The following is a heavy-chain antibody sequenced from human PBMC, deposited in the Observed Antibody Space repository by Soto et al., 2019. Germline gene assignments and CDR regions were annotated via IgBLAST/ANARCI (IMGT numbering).Heavy chain of an antibody. V-gene: IGHV6-1*01. CDR3: ARDNSSSGWLGY. Sequence: SQTLALPCGISGDSVSSNSSACNCIRQSPSRGLEWLGRTYYRSKWYNDYAVSVKSRITINPDTSKNQFSLQLNSVTPEDTAVYYCARDNSSSGWLGYWGQGTLVTVSS. D-gene: IGHD6-19*01. J-gene: IGHJ4*02. CDR1: GDSVSSNSSA. CDR2: TYYRSKWYN.